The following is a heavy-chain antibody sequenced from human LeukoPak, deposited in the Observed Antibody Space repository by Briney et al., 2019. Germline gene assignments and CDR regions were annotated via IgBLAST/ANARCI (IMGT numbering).Heavy chain of an antibody. J-gene: IGHJ4*02. D-gene: IGHD6-13*01. CDR1: GFTFSSYS. CDR2: ISGGSGYI. V-gene: IGHV3-21*01. Sequence: PGGSLRLSCAASGFTFSSYSMNWVRQAPGKVLEWVSSISGGSGYIYYADSVKGRFTITRDNAKNSLYLQMNSLRAEDTAVYYCVGGPIAAAGEDYWGQGILVTVSS. CDR3: VGGPIAAAGEDY.